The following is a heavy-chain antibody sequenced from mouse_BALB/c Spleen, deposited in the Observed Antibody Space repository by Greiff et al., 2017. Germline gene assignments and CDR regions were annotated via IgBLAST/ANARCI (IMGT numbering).Heavy chain of an antibody. CDR2: IDPETGGT. CDR3: ARWGYYGSLDY. CDR1: GYTFTDYE. V-gene: IGHV1-15*01. Sequence: QVQLKQSGAELVRPGASVTLSCKASGYTFTDYEMHWVKQTPVHGLEWIGAIDPETGGTAYNQKFKGKATLTADKSSSTAYMELRSLTSEDSAVYYCARWGYYGSLDYWGQGTTLTVSS. D-gene: IGHD1-1*01. J-gene: IGHJ2*01.